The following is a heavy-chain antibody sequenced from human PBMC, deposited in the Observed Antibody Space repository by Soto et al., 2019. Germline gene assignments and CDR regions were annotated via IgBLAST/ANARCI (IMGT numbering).Heavy chain of an antibody. V-gene: IGHV4-31*03. CDR1: GASISSGGYY. Sequence: SETLSLTCTVSGASISSGGYYWSWIRQHPGKGLEWIGYIYYSGSTYYNPSLKSRVTISVDTSKNQFSLKLSSVTAADTAVYYCARDRTSYQSPHLGFDPWGQGTLVTVSS. CDR3: ARDRTSYQSPHLGFDP. CDR2: IYYSGST. J-gene: IGHJ5*02.